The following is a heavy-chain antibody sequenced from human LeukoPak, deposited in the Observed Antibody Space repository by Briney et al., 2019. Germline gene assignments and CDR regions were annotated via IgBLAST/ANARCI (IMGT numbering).Heavy chain of an antibody. CDR3: AREGYSYGYDY. CDR2: SYYSGST. D-gene: IGHD5-18*01. Sequence: PSETLSLTCTVSGGSISSYYWSWIRQPPGKGLEWIGYSYYSGSTSYSPSLKSRVTISVDTSKNQFSLKLSSVTAADTAIYYCAREGYSYGYDYWGQGTLVTVSS. J-gene: IGHJ4*02. CDR1: GGSISSYY. V-gene: IGHV4-59*12.